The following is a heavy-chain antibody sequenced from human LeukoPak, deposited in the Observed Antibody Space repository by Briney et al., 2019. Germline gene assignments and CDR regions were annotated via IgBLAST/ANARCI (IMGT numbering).Heavy chain of an antibody. CDR3: ARGGDRYCSSTSCNNWFDP. CDR1: GGTFSSYA. D-gene: IGHD2-2*01. J-gene: IGHJ5*02. CDR2: IIPILGIA. Sequence: VASVSVSCTASGGTFSSYAISWVRQAPGQGLEWMGRIIPILGIANYAQKFQGRVTITADKSTSTAYMELSSLRSEDTAVYYCARGGDRYCSSTSCNNWFDPWGQGTLVTVSS. V-gene: IGHV1-69*04.